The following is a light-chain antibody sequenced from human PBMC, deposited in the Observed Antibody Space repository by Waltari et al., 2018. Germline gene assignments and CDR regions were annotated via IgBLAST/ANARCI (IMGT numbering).Light chain of an antibody. CDR2: RNN. Sequence: QSVLTQPPSASGTPGQRVTIPCSGSSSNIGSNYVYWYQQLPGTTPKLLIYRNNQRPSGVPDRFSGSKSGTSASLAISGLRSEDEADYYCAAWDDSLSVYVVFGGGTKLTVL. CDR3: AAWDDSLSVYVV. V-gene: IGLV1-47*01. J-gene: IGLJ2*01. CDR1: SSNIGSNY.